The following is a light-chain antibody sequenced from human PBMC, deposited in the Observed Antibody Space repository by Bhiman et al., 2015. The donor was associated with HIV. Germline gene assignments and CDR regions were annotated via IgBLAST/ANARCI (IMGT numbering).Light chain of an antibody. CDR3: QAWDSSTGVV. J-gene: IGLJ2*01. CDR1: KLEDKY. CDR2: QDY. Sequence: YDLTQPPSVSVPPGQTASIPCSGDKLEDKYVSWYQQKPDQSPILVIYQDYKRPSGIPERFSGSNSGNTATLTISGTQGMDEADYYCQAWDSSTGVVFGGGTKLTVL. V-gene: IGLV3-1*01.